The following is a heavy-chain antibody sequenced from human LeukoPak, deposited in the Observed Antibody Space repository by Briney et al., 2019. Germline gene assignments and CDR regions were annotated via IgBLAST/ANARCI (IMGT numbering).Heavy chain of an antibody. CDR3: ARETGYYYDNSGFYPGAFDI. J-gene: IGHJ3*02. D-gene: IGHD3-22*01. CDR1: GGSISSDPYS. CDR2: IYHSGTI. V-gene: IGHV4-30-2*01. Sequence: PSETLSLTCAVSGGSISSDPYSWSWIRQPPGKGLEWIGYIYHSGTIYYNPSLRSRATISVDRSKNQFSLKLSSVTAADTAVFYCARETGYYYDNSGFYPGAFDIWGQGTMVTVSS.